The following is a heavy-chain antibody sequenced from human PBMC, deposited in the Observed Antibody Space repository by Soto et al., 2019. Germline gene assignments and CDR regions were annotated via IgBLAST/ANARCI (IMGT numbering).Heavy chain of an antibody. Sequence: ASVKVSCKASGYTFTSYYMHWVRQAPGQGLEWMGWINPNSGGTNYAQKFQGRVTMTRDTSISTAYMELSSLRSEDTAVYYCAREPLPSGAGGYDGGNYWGQGTLVTVS. CDR1: GYTFTSYY. D-gene: IGHD5-12*01. J-gene: IGHJ4*02. CDR2: INPNSGGT. CDR3: AREPLPSGAGGYDGGNY. V-gene: IGHV1-2*02.